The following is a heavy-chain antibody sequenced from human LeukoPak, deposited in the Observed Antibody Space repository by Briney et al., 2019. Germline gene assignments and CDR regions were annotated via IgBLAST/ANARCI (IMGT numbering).Heavy chain of an antibody. Sequence: PSETLSLTCTVSGGSVSGYYWGWIRQPPGKGLEWIGYIYCSGSTNYNPSLNSRVTISVDTPKNQFSLKLSSVTAADTAVYYCAREYSNWFDPWGQGILVTVSS. CDR3: AREYSNWFDP. CDR2: IYCSGST. V-gene: IGHV4-59*02. D-gene: IGHD2-15*01. J-gene: IGHJ5*02. CDR1: GGSVSGYY.